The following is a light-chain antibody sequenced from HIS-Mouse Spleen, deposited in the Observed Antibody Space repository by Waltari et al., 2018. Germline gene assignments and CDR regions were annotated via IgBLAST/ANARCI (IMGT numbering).Light chain of an antibody. Sequence: QSVLTQPPSASGTPGQRVTISCSGSSSNIGSNYVYWYQQPPGTAPKLRIDRNNQRPYGAPARFSGSKSGTSASLAISGLRSEDEADYYCAAWDDSLSGPVFGGGTKLTVL. J-gene: IGLJ3*02. CDR3: AAWDDSLSGPV. V-gene: IGLV1-47*01. CDR1: SSNIGSNY. CDR2: RNN.